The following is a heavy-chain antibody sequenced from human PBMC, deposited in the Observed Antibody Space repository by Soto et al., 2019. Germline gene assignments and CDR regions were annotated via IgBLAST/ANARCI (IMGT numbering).Heavy chain of an antibody. CDR2: IYPTGST. J-gene: IGHJ5*02. CDR3: ATGRSEVVPGAMDT. CDR1: GDSFSNYY. V-gene: IGHV4-4*07. Sequence: SETLSLTCTVSGDSFSNYYCEWVRKSAGKGLEWIGRIYPTGSTTYNPSLKSRLTMSVDTSKNQFSLRLTSMTAADTAVYYCATGRSEVVPGAMDTWGQGTLVTVSS. D-gene: IGHD2-2*01.